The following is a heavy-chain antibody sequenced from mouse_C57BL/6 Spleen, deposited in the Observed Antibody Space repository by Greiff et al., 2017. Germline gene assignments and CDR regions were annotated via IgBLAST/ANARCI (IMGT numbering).Heavy chain of an antibody. CDR2: ISSGGDYI. Sequence: EVKLMESGEGLVKPGGSLKLSCAASGFTFSSYAMSWVRQTPETRLEGVAYISSGGDYIYSADTVKGRFTISSDNARNTLYLQMISLKSEDTAMDYCTRDHDGYDGPFSYWGQGTLVTVSA. D-gene: IGHD2-2*01. CDR3: TRDHDGYDGPFSY. J-gene: IGHJ3*01. CDR1: GFTFSSYA. V-gene: IGHV5-9-1*02.